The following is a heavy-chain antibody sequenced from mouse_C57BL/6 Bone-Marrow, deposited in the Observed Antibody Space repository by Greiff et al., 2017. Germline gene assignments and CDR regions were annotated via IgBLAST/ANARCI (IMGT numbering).Heavy chain of an antibody. Sequence: VQVVESGAELMKPGASVKLSCKATGYTFTGYWIGGVKQRPGPGLEWIGEILPGRGSTNYNEKFKGKATFTADTSSNTAYMQLSSLTTEDSAIYYCARSEVWFAYWGQGTLVTVSA. J-gene: IGHJ3*01. CDR1: GYTFTGYW. CDR3: ARSEVWFAY. CDR2: ILPGRGST. V-gene: IGHV1-9*01.